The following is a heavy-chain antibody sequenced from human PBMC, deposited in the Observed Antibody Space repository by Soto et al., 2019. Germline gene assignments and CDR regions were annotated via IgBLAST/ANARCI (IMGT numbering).Heavy chain of an antibody. Sequence: SETLSLTFTVSGGSISSGDYYWSWIRQPPGKGLEWIGYIYYSGSTYYNPPLKSRVTLSVDTSKNQFSLKLSSVTAEATAVYYCARAGLTMVRGVIRATWLDYYYYGMDVWGQGTTVTVSS. CDR1: GGSISSGDYY. CDR3: ARAGLTMVRGVIRATWLDYYYYGMDV. D-gene: IGHD3-10*01. CDR2: IYYSGST. V-gene: IGHV4-30-4*01. J-gene: IGHJ6*02.